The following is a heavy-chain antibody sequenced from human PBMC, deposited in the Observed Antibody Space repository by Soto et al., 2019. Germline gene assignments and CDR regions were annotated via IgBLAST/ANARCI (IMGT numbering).Heavy chain of an antibody. CDR3: AGQWAAGYGAFDP. CDR2: IHDRGST. CDR1: GGSISNNRW. V-gene: IGHV4-4*02. D-gene: IGHD3-9*01. J-gene: IGHJ5*02. Sequence: QVKLQESGPGLEKPSVTLSLTCAVSGGSISNNRWWTWVRQAPGKGLEWIGEIHDRGSTNYNLSLKSRATVSIDWSKTQFALKMRAVTAAYTAVYYCAGQWAAGYGAFDPWGQGTLVTVSS.